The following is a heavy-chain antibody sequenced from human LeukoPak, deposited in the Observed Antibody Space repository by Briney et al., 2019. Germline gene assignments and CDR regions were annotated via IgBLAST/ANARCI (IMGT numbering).Heavy chain of an antibody. CDR3: AKVAGIRTTAFDY. CDR1: GFTFSSYG. D-gene: IGHD1-14*01. CDR2: ISYDGSNK. Sequence: PGGSLRLSCAASGFTFSSYGMHWVRQAPGKGLEWVAVISYDGSNKYYADSVKGRFTISRGNSKNTLYLQMNSLRAEDTAVYYCAKVAGIRTTAFDYWGQGTLVTVSS. J-gene: IGHJ4*02. V-gene: IGHV3-30*18.